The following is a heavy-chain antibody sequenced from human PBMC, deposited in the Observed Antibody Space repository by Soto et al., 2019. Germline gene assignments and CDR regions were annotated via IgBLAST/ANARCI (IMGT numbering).Heavy chain of an antibody. Sequence: EVQLVESGGGLVQPGGSLRLSCAASGFTVSSNYMSWVRQAPGKGLEWVSVIYSGGSTYYADSVKSRFTISRDNSKYTLYLQVNSLRAEDTAVYYCARASEGIAAAGTGSAVDVWGQGTTVTVS. J-gene: IGHJ6*02. D-gene: IGHD6-13*01. CDR3: ARASEGIAAAGTGSAVDV. CDR1: GFTVSSNY. CDR2: IYSGGST. V-gene: IGHV3-66*01.